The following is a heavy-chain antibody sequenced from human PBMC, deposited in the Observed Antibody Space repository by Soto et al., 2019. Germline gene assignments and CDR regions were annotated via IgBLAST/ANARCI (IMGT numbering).Heavy chain of an antibody. D-gene: IGHD3-16*01. CDR2: INAGNGDT. CDR1: GYTFTNYA. CDR3: AREQSGEIMTMTDAFDI. V-gene: IGHV1-3*01. Sequence: ASVKVSCKASGYTFTNYAMHWVRQAPGQRLEWMGWINAGNGDTKYSQKFQGRVTITRDTSANIAYMEVSSLRSEDTALYYCAREQSGEIMTMTDAFDIWGQGTMVTVSS. J-gene: IGHJ3*02.